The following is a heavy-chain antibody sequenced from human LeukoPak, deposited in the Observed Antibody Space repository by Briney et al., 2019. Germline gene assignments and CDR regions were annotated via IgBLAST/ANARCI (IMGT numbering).Heavy chain of an antibody. CDR1: GYTFTGYY. V-gene: IGHV1-2*02. CDR3: ARDLGGGTMVRRVDYYFDY. Sequence: ASVKVSCKASGYTFTGYYMHWVRQAPGQGLEWMGWINPNSGGTDYAQKFQGRVTMTRDTSISTAYMELSRLRSDDTAVYYSARDLGGGTMVRRVDYYFDYWGQGTLVTVSS. J-gene: IGHJ4*02. CDR2: INPNSGGT. D-gene: IGHD3-10*01.